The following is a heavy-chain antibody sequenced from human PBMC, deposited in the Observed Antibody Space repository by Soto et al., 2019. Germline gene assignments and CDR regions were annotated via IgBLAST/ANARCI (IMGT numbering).Heavy chain of an antibody. D-gene: IGHD5-18*01. CDR1: GFTFSSYG. Sequence: QVQLVESGGGVVQPGRSLRLSCAASGFTFSSYGMHWVRQAPGKGLEWVAIISHDGSNNYYEDSVEGRFTISRDNSKNTLYLQMNSLRADDTAVYYCAKNTGYSYGFPFDYGGQGTLVTVSS. CDR2: ISHDGSNN. V-gene: IGHV3-30*18. CDR3: AKNTGYSYGFPFDY. J-gene: IGHJ4*02.